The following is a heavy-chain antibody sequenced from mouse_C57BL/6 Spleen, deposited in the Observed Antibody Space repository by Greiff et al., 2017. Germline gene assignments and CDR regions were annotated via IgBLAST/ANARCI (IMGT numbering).Heavy chain of an antibody. J-gene: IGHJ2*01. D-gene: IGHD3-2*02. CDR1: GFNIKDYY. Sequence: VQLQQSGAELVKPGASVKLSCTASGFNIKDYYMHWVKQRTEQGLEWIGRIDPEDGETKYAPKFLGKATITADTSSNTAYLQLSSLTSEDTAVYYCARSSGPFDYWGQGTTLTVSS. V-gene: IGHV14-2*01. CDR3: ARSSGPFDY. CDR2: IDPEDGET.